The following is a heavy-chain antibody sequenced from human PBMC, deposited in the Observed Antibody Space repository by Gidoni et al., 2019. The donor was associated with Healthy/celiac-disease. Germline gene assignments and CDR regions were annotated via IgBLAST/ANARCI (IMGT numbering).Heavy chain of an antibody. Sequence: QVQLVQSGAEVKKPGSSVKVPCKASGGTFSRYDTSGVRQAPGQGLEWMGGIIPIFGTANYAQKFQGRVTITADKSTSTAYMELSSLRSEDTAVYYCARDQGYYYGSGSYYLFDPWGQGTLVTVSS. V-gene: IGHV1-69*06. J-gene: IGHJ5*02. D-gene: IGHD3-10*01. CDR2: IIPIFGTA. CDR3: ARDQGYYYGSGSYYLFDP. CDR1: GGTFSRYD.